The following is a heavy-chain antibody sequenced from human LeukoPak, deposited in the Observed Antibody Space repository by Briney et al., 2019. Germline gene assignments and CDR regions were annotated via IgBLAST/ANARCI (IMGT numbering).Heavy chain of an antibody. CDR1: GDSVSSNSAA. J-gene: IGHJ5*02. CDR2: TYYRSKWYN. V-gene: IGHV6-1*01. Sequence: SQTLSLTCALSGDSVSSNSAAWNWIRQSPSSGLEWLGRTYYRSKWYNDYAVSVKSLITINPDTSKNQFSLQLNSVTPEDTAVYYCARQRTNWFDHWGQGTLVTVSS. CDR3: ARQRTNWFDH.